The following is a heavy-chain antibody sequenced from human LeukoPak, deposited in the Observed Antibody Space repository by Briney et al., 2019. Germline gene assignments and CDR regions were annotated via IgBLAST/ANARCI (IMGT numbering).Heavy chain of an antibody. CDR3: ARGGAIAAQRPPSRNYFDY. CDR1: GGSFSGYY. CDR2: ISHSGST. J-gene: IGHJ4*02. D-gene: IGHD6-6*01. Sequence: SETLSLTCAVYGGSFSGYYWSRIRQPPGKGLEWIGEISHSGSTNYNPSLKSRVTISVDTSKNQFSLKLSSVTAADTAVYYCARGGAIAAQRPPSRNYFDYWGQGTLVTVPS. V-gene: IGHV4-34*01.